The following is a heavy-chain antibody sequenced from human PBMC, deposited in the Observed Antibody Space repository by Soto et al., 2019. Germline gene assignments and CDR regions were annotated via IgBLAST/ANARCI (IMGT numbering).Heavy chain of an antibody. CDR3: ARMQWLVAPDAFDI. D-gene: IGHD6-19*01. V-gene: IGHV3-21*01. J-gene: IGHJ3*02. Sequence: GGSLRLSCAASGFTFSSYSMNWVRQAPGKGLEWVSSISSSSSYIYYADSVKGRFTISRDNAKNSLYLQMNSLRAEDTAVYYCARMQWLVAPDAFDIWGQGTMVTVSS. CDR1: GFTFSSYS. CDR2: ISSSSSYI.